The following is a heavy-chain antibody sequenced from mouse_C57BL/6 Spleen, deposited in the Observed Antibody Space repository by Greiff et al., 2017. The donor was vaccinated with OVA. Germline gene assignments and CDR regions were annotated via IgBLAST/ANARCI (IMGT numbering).Heavy chain of an antibody. CDR3: TRGDYGSSEGFAY. V-gene: IGHV1-15*01. Sequence: QVQLKESGAELVRPGASVTLSCKASGYTFTDYEMHWVKQTPVHGLEWIGAIDPETGGTAYNQKFKGKAILTADKSSSTAYMELRSLTSEDSAVYYCTRGDYGSSEGFAYWGQGTLVTVSA. CDR2: IDPETGGT. D-gene: IGHD1-1*01. CDR1: GYTFTDYE. J-gene: IGHJ3*01.